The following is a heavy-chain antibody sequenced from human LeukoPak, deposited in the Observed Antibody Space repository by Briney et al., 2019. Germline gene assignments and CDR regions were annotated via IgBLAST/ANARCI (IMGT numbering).Heavy chain of an antibody. V-gene: IGHV4-59*12. Sequence: SETLSLTCTVSGGSISSYYWSWIRQPPGKGLEWIGYIYYSGSTNYNPSLKSRVTISVDRSKNQFSLKLSSVTAADTAVYYCARDRGGMYYYDSSGYYNWFDPWGQGTLVTVSS. CDR1: GGSISSYY. D-gene: IGHD3-22*01. J-gene: IGHJ5*02. CDR3: ARDRGGMYYYDSSGYYNWFDP. CDR2: IYYSGST.